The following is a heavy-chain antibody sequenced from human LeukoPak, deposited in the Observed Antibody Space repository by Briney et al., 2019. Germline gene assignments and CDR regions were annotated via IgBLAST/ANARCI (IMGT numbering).Heavy chain of an antibody. V-gene: IGHV3-53*01. D-gene: IGHD6-19*01. J-gene: IGHJ4*02. Sequence: GGSLRLSCAASGFTVSKNYMSWVRQAPGKGLDCVSVIYSGGSTHYADAVKGRFTISRDNSKNTLYLQMNSLRAEDTAVYYCARAVAGLYFDYGGQGTLVTVSS. CDR1: GFTVSKNY. CDR3: ARAVAGLYFDY. CDR2: IYSGGST.